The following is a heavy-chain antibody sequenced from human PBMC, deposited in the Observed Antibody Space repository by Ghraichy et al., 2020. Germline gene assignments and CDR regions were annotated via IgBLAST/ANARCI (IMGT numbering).Heavy chain of an antibody. J-gene: IGHJ4*02. CDR1: GFTFSHYG. Sequence: GGSLRLSCAASGFTFSHYGMHWVRQAPGKGLEWVAVISYDGVNKHYADSVKGRFTISRDDSKNTVFLQMNSLRIEDTAVYYCAKPDVRMVVAASAFENWGQGSLVTVSS. CDR2: ISYDGVNK. D-gene: IGHD2-15*01. CDR3: AKPDVRMVVAASAFEN. V-gene: IGHV3-30*18.